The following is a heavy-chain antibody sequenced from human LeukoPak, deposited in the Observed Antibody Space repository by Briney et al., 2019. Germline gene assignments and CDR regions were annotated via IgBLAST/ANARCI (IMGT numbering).Heavy chain of an antibody. Sequence: PGGSLRLSCAASGFTFGDYAMHWVRQAPGKGLEWVSGISWNSGSIGYADSVKGRFTISRDNAKNSLYLQMNSLRAEDTALYYYAKDHCRGGRCRNCLHYWGQGTLVTVSS. J-gene: IGHJ4*02. CDR2: ISWNSGSI. D-gene: IGHD2-15*01. CDR3: AKDHCRGGRCRNCLHY. CDR1: GFTFGDYA. V-gene: IGHV3-9*01.